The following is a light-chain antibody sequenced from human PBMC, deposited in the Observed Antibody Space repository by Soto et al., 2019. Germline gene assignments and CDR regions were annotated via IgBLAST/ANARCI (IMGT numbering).Light chain of an antibody. CDR1: QGVSRK. V-gene: IGKV3-15*01. Sequence: EIVMTQSPATLSVAPGERVTFSCRASQGVSRKLARYQHKPGQAPRLLISGASTGATGIPARFSGSGSGTEFTLTISSLQSEDFAVYSCQQYNNWPLTFGGGTKVDIK. J-gene: IGKJ4*01. CDR2: GAS. CDR3: QQYNNWPLT.